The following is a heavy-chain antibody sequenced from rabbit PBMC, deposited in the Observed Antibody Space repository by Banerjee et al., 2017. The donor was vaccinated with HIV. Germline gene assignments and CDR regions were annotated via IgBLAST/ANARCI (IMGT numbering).Heavy chain of an antibody. CDR3: ARGDFAPYFNL. Sequence: QSLEESGGDLVKPGASLTLTCTASGFDFSSSYFMCWFRQAPGKGPEWIACIYGGSSGNTYYASWAKGRFTISKTSSTTVTLQMTSLTAADTATYFCARGDFAPYFNLWGQGTLVTVS. D-gene: IGHD4-2*01. CDR1: GFDFSSSYF. V-gene: IGHV1S40*01. J-gene: IGHJ4*01. CDR2: IYGGSSGNT.